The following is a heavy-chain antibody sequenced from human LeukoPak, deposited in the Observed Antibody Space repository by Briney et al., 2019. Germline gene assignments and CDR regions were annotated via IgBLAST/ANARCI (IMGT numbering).Heavy chain of an antibody. D-gene: IGHD4-23*01. V-gene: IGHV1-46*01. CDR1: GYSFTSYY. CDR2: INPSGGST. CDR3: ARDNSVEDTAWWFDP. J-gene: IGHJ5*02. Sequence: AASVKVSCKASGYSFTSYYMHWVRQAPGQGLEWMGWINPSGGSTSYAQKFQGRVTMTRDMSTSTDYMELSSLRSEDTAVYYCARDNSVEDTAWWFDPWGQGTLVTVSS.